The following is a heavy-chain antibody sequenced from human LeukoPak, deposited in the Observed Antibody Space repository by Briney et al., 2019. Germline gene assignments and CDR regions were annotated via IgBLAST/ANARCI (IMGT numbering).Heavy chain of an antibody. Sequence: GGSLRLSCAASGFTFSSYSMNWVRQAPGKGLEWVSSISSSSSYIYYADSVKGRFTISRDNAKNSLYLQRNSLRAEDTAVYYCASGTSGLRYFDYWGQGTLVTVSS. CDR3: ASGTSGLRYFDY. CDR2: ISSSSSYI. V-gene: IGHV3-21*01. D-gene: IGHD5-12*01. J-gene: IGHJ4*02. CDR1: GFTFSSYS.